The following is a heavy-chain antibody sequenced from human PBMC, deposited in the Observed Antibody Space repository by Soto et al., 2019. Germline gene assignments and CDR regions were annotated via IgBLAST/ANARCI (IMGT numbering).Heavy chain of an antibody. CDR1: GFTFSAYW. J-gene: IGHJ6*02. V-gene: IGHV3-7*05. Sequence: EVQLVESGGGLVQPGGSLRLSCEASGFTFSAYWMGWVRQAPGTGLQWVATIKTDGSEKYYVDSVTGRFTISRDNDKNSLYLQLTALRAEDTGVYYCARPIRGSPEDVWGPGTTVTGSS. CDR2: IKTDGSEK. CDR3: ARPIRGSPEDV. D-gene: IGHD1-20*01.